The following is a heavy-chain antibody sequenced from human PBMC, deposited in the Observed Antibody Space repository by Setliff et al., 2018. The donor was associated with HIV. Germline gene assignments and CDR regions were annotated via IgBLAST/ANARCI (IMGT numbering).Heavy chain of an antibody. Sequence: SETLSLTCGVFGGSFSGSYWSWIRQSPGKGLEWIGHIHYGGGTYYNPSLESRVSISRDTSKNQFSLNLRDVTAGDTALYYCARAVIRREDRGMWTKLWSAPNHMAVWGKGITVTVSS. V-gene: IGHV4-34*01. CDR2: IHYGGGT. J-gene: IGHJ6*03. D-gene: IGHD3-10*01. CDR1: GGSFSGSY. CDR3: ARAVIRREDRGMWTKLWSAPNHMAV.